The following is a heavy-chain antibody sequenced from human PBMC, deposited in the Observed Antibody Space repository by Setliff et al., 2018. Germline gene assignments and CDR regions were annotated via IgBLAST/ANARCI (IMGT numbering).Heavy chain of an antibody. J-gene: IGHJ5*01. D-gene: IGHD5-18*01. V-gene: IGHV3-21*01. CDR2: FSSRNDYI. CDR3: ARSPGWIPWFDS. Sequence: LRLSCEASGFSFSNYAMNWVRQAPGKGLEWVASFSSRNDYIYHADPVKGRFTISRDNAKTSLYLQMDSLRAEDTAVYFCARSPGWIPWFDSWGQGTLVTVSS. CDR1: GFSFSNYA.